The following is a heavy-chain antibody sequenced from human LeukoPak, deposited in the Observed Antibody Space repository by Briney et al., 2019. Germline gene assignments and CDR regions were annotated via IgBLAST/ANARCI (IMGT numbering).Heavy chain of an antibody. CDR3: ARVGYSYGLDY. Sequence: SETLSLTCTVSGGSISSYYWSWIRQPPGKGLEWIGYIYYSGSTNYNPSLKSRVTISVDTSKNQFSLKLSSVTAADTAVYYCARVGYSYGLDYWGQGTLVTVS. CDR2: IYYSGST. CDR1: GGSISSYY. V-gene: IGHV4-59*01. J-gene: IGHJ4*02. D-gene: IGHD5-18*01.